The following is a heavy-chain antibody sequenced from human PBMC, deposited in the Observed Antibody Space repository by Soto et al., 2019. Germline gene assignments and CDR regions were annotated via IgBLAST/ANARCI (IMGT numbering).Heavy chain of an antibody. V-gene: IGHV3-33*06. CDR1: GFTFSSYG. CDR3: AKDLGDPRYGYLSLYGMYA. D-gene: IGHD5-18*01. Sequence: GGSLRLSCAASGFTFSSYGMHWVRQAPGKGLEWVAVIWYDGSNKYYADSVKGRFTISRDNSKNTLYLQMNSLRAEDTAVYYCAKDLGDPRYGYLSLYGMYAWVHGT. J-gene: IGHJ6*02. CDR2: IWYDGSNK.